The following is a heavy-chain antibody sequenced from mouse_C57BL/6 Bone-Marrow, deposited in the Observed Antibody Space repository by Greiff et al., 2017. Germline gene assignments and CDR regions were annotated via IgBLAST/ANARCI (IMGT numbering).Heavy chain of an antibody. J-gene: IGHJ1*03. CDR2: IHPNSGST. CDR3: ARSGTGGYFDV. Sequence: QVQLQQPGAELVKPGASVKLSCKASGYTFTSYWMHWVKQRPGQGLEWIGMIHPNSGSTNYNEKFKSKATLTVDKSSSTAYMQLSSLTSEDSAVYYCARSGTGGYFDVWGTGTTVTASS. V-gene: IGHV1-64*01. CDR1: GYTFTSYW. D-gene: IGHD4-1*01.